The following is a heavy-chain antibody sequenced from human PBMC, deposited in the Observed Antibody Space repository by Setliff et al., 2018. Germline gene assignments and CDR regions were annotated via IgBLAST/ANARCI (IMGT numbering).Heavy chain of an antibody. CDR3: ARDPLTTTVRHAFDI. J-gene: IGHJ3*02. CDR2: IYYSGST. Sequence: SETLSLTCTVSGGSISSHYWSWIRQPPGKGLEWIGYIYYSGSTNYNPSLKSRVTISVDTSKNQFSLKLSSVTAADTAVYYCARDPLTTTVRHAFDIWGQGTMVTVSS. D-gene: IGHD4-4*01. V-gene: IGHV4-59*11. CDR1: GGSISSHY.